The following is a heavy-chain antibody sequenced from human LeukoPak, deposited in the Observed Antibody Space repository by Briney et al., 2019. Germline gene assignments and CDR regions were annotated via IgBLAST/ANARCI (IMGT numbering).Heavy chain of an antibody. Sequence: GGSLRLSCAASGFTFRSYWMHWVRQAPGKGLVWVSRINTDGSSTRYADSVKGRFTISRDNGKNTLYLQMNSLRAEDTAVYYCARGYCSGGSCPLDYWGQGTLVTVSS. CDR1: GFTFRSYW. CDR2: INTDGSST. V-gene: IGHV3-74*01. CDR3: ARGYCSGGSCPLDY. J-gene: IGHJ4*02. D-gene: IGHD2-15*01.